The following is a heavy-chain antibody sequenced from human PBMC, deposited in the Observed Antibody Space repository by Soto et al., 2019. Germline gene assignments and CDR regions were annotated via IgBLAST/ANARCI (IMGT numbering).Heavy chain of an antibody. CDR2: ISAYNGKT. Sequence: QVQLVQSGTEVKTPGASVKVSCHASGYTFTNYGINWVRQAPGQGLEWMAWISAYNGKTQCAPFVQDRVTMTTDTSTGTAYIERTSLRSDDTAVYYCARGGWNYGPGPFDLGGQGTMVTVSS. CDR1: GYTFTNYG. D-gene: IGHD1-7*01. CDR3: ARGGWNYGPGPFDL. V-gene: IGHV1-18*04. J-gene: IGHJ3*01.